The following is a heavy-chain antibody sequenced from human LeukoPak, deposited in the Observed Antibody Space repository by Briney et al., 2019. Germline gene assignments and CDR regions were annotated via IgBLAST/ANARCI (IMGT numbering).Heavy chain of an antibody. CDR2: INPNSGGT. CDR1: GYTFTGYY. D-gene: IGHD3-10*01. Sequence: GASVKVSCKASGYTFTGYYMHWVRQAPGQGLEWIGWINPNSGGTNYAQKFQGRVTMTRDTSISTAYMELSRLRSDDTAVYYCARGRPMVRGVRVSYYFDYWGQGTLVTVSS. V-gene: IGHV1-2*02. CDR3: ARGRPMVRGVRVSYYFDY. J-gene: IGHJ4*02.